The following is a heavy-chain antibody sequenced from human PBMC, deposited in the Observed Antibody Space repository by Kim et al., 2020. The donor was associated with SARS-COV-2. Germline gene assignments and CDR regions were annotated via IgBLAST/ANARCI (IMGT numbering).Heavy chain of an antibody. CDR3: AKAAHDYGDY. J-gene: IGHJ4*02. CDR1: GFTFDDYA. Sequence: GGSLRLSFAASGFTFDDYAMHWVRQAPGKGLEWVSGISWNSGSIGYADSVKGRFTISRDNAKNSLYLQMNSLRAEDTALYYCAKAAHDYGDYWGQGTLVTVSS. V-gene: IGHV3-9*01. CDR2: ISWNSGSI.